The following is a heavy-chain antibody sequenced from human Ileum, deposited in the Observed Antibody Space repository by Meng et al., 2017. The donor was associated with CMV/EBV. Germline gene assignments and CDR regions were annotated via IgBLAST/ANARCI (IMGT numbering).Heavy chain of an antibody. CDR2: IIYSGST. Sequence: QVQLQESGPGLVKPSQTLSLTCTVSGGAISSGGYYWNWICQRPGKGLEWIGYIIYSGSTYYNPSLKSRLSISLDTSKNQFSLKLTSATAADSAVYYCARDEAIAAPLDYWGQGILVTVSS. CDR1: GGAISSGGYY. D-gene: IGHD6-13*01. J-gene: IGHJ4*02. CDR3: ARDEAIAAPLDY. V-gene: IGHV4-31*03.